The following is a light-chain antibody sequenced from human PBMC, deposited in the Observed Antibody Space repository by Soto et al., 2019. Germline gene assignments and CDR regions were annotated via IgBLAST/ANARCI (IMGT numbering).Light chain of an antibody. CDR3: QQTFSTPIT. CDR1: HSITNY. V-gene: IGKV1-39*01. Sequence: DIQLTQSPSSLSASVGDRVTFTCRASHSITNYLKWYQLKPGKAPRLLNYTASNVQSGVAGRFSGSGAGTGFTLTISSLQPEDFSTYYWQQTFSTPITFGQGTRLEIK. CDR2: TAS. J-gene: IGKJ5*01.